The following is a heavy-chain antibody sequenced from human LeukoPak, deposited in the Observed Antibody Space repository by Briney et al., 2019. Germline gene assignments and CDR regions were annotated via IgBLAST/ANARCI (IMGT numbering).Heavy chain of an antibody. D-gene: IGHD3-10*01. V-gene: IGHV3-30*02. Sequence: GGSLRLSCAASGFTFSSYGMHWVRQAPGKGLEWVAFIRYDGSNKYYADSVKGRFTISRDNSKNTLYLQMNSLRAEDTAVYYCARSTYYYGSGSYYATDYWGQGTLVTVSS. J-gene: IGHJ4*02. CDR1: GFTFSSYG. CDR2: IRYDGSNK. CDR3: ARSTYYYGSGSYYATDY.